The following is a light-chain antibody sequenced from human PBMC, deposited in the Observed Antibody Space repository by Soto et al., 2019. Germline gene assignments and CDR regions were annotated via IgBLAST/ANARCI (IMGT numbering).Light chain of an antibody. Sequence: EIVMTQSPATLSVSPGERATLSCRASQSVTNNLAWYQQKPGQAPRLLIIGASTRATGLPARFSGGGSGTEFTLTISSLQSEDFAVYYCQQYNNWPPTFGGGTKVEIK. CDR1: QSVTNN. V-gene: IGKV3-15*01. J-gene: IGKJ4*01. CDR3: QQYNNWPPT. CDR2: GAS.